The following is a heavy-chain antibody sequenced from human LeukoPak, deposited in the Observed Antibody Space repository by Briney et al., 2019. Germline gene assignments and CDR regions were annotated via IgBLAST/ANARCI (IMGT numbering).Heavy chain of an antibody. CDR1: GGSFSGYY. V-gene: IGHV4-34*01. D-gene: IGHD6-13*01. CDR2: INHSRST. J-gene: IGHJ4*02. CDR3: ARGGTRIAAAGSTFDY. Sequence: SETLSLTCAVYGGSFSGYYWSWIRQPPGKGLEWIGEINHSRSTNYNPSLKSRVTISVDTSKNQFSLKLSSVTAADTAVYYCARGGTRIAAAGSTFDYWGQGTLVTVSS.